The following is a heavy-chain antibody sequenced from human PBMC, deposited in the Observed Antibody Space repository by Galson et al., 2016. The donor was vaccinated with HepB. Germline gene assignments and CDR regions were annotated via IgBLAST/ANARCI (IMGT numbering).Heavy chain of an antibody. CDR2: INHSGST. Sequence: SETLSLTCVVSGGSISTDIYWSWIRQPPAKGLEWIGEINHSGSTNYTPSLKSRVTMSVDTSKKQLSLKVNSVTAADTAVYYCARGALMNTNGYPYGMGVWGQGTTVTVSS. V-gene: IGHV4-34*01. CDR3: ARGALMNTNGYPYGMGV. CDR1: GGSISTDIY. J-gene: IGHJ6*02. D-gene: IGHD2-2*03.